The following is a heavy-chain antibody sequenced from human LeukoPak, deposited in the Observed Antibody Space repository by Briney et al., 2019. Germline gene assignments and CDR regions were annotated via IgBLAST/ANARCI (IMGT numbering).Heavy chain of an antibody. D-gene: IGHD6-19*01. CDR1: GGSFNGYY. V-gene: IGHV4-34*01. CDR2: INHSGST. CDR3: ARGPPRYSSGWRDPYYYYYMDV. J-gene: IGHJ6*03. Sequence: PSETLSLTCAVFGGSFNGYYWSWIRQPPGKGLEWIGEINHSGSTNYNPSLKSRVTISVDTSKNQFSLKLSSVTAADTAVYYCARGPPRYSSGWRDPYYYYYMDVWGKGTTVTVSS.